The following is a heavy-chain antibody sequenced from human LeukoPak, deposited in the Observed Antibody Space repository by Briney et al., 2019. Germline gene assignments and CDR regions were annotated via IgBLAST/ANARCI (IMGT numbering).Heavy chain of an antibody. Sequence: VASVNVSCKASGYTFTVYYMHWVRQAPGQGLEWMGRINPNSGGTNYAQKFQGRVTMTRDTSISTAYMELSRLRSDDTAVYYCASALGVVVPAASDYWGQGTLVTVSS. J-gene: IGHJ4*02. CDR1: GYTFTVYY. D-gene: IGHD2-2*01. V-gene: IGHV1-2*06. CDR3: ASALGVVVPAASDY. CDR2: INPNSGGT.